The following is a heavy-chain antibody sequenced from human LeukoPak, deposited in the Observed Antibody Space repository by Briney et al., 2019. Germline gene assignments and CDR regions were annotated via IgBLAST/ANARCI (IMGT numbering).Heavy chain of an antibody. V-gene: IGHV4-59*12. CDR3: ARDSTVYGAFDI. CDR1: GGSITSYY. CDR2: INYGGST. J-gene: IGHJ3*02. Sequence: SETLSLTCTVSGGSITSYYWNWIRQPPGKGLEWIGYINYGGSTDYNPSLKSRVTISADTSKNQMSLKLSSVTAADTAVYYCARDSTVYGAFDIWGQGTMVTVSS. D-gene: IGHD4-17*01.